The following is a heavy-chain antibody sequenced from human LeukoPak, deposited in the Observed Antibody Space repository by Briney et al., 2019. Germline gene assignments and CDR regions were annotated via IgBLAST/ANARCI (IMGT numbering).Heavy chain of an antibody. V-gene: IGHV4-31*03. CDR2: IYYSGST. D-gene: IGHD3-9*01. CDR3: ARGRGSYYDILTGYYSLYCFDY. J-gene: IGHJ4*02. CDR1: GGSISSGGYY. Sequence: PSQTLPLTRTVSGGSISSGGYYWSWIRQHPGKGLEWIGYIYYSGSTYYNPSLKSRVTISVDTSKNQFSLKLSSVTAADTAVYYCARGRGSYYDILTGYYSLYCFDYWGQGTQVTVSS.